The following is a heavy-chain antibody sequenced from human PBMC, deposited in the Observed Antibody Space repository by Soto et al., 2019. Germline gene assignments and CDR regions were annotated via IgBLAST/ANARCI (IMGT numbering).Heavy chain of an antibody. D-gene: IGHD1-26*01. CDR2: IVVGSGNT. CDR3: AAGNQGGGLVDHYKYYDYYYGMDV. V-gene: IGHV1-58*01. CDR1: RFTFTSSA. Sequence: ASVKVSCRASRFTFTSSAVHWVRQAREQRLGGIGFIVVGSGNTNYAQKFQERFTITRDMSTSTAYMELSSLRSEDTAVYYCAAGNQGGGLVDHYKYYDYYYGMDVWGQGTTVTVSS. J-gene: IGHJ6*02.